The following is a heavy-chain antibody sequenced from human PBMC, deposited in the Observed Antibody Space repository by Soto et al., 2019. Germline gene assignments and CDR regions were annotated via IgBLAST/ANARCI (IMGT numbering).Heavy chain of an antibody. V-gene: IGHV3-33*08. CDR3: ARDRYPNYPPDAFDI. Sequence: VRLVESGGGLVQPGGSLRLSCAASSFTLSSNGMHWVRQAPGKGLEWVAFIWYDGSDKYYADSVKGRFTISRDNSKNTLYLQMNSLRAEDTAVYYCARDRYPNYPPDAFDIWGQGTLVTVSS. CDR1: SFTLSSNG. D-gene: IGHD4-4*01. J-gene: IGHJ3*02. CDR2: IWYDGSDK.